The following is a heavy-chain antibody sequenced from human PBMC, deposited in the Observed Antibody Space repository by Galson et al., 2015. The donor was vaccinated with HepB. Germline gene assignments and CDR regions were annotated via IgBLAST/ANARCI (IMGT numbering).Heavy chain of an antibody. D-gene: IGHD3-3*01. J-gene: IGHJ6*03. V-gene: IGHV3-33*01. CDR1: GFTFSSYG. CDR2: IWYDGSNK. Sequence: SLRLSCAASGFTFSSYGMHWVRQAPGKGLEWVAVIWYDGSNKYYADSVKGRFTISRDNSKNTLYLQMNSLRAEDTAVYYCARAGYDSWTGFYNPNYYYMDVWGNGTTVTVSS. CDR3: ARAGYDSWTGFYNPNYYYMDV.